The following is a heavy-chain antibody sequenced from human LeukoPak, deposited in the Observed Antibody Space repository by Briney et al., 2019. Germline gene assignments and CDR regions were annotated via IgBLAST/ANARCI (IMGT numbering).Heavy chain of an antibody. V-gene: IGHV1-69*01. CDR2: IIPIFGTA. D-gene: IGHD3-10*01. CDR1: GGTFSSYA. J-gene: IGHJ4*02. CDR3: AREGGGYYGSGSYDY. Sequence: ASVKVSCKASGGTFSSYAISWVRQAPGQGLEWMGGIIPIFGTANYAQKFQGRVTITADESTSTAYMELSSLRSKDTAVYYCAREGGGYYGSGSYDYWGQGTLVTVSS.